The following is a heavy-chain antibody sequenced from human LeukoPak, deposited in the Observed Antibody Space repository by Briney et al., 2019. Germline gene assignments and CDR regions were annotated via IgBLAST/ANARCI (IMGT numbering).Heavy chain of an antibody. CDR2: IYPGDSDT. V-gene: IGHV5-51*01. J-gene: IGHJ4*02. D-gene: IGHD6-13*01. Sequence: GESLKTSCKGSGYSFTSYWTTWVRQIPGQGLEWMGIIYPGDSDTRYSPPFQGQVTISPDKSISTAYLQWSSLKASDTAMYYCARQGVAAAGIPYYDYWXXXXXVXVSS. CDR1: GYSFTSYW. CDR3: ARQGVAAAGIPYYDY.